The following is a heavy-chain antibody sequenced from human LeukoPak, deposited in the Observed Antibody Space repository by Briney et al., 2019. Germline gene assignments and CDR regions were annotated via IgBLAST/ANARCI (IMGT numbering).Heavy chain of an antibody. D-gene: IGHD5-12*01. CDR3: AKGYSGYDWSLVDY. Sequence: PGGSLRLSCAASGFTFSSYGMHWVRQAPGKGLEWVAFIRYDGSNKYYADSVKGRFTISRDNSKNTLYLQMNSLRAEDTAVYYCAKGYSGYDWSLVDYWGQGTLVTVSS. J-gene: IGHJ4*02. CDR1: GFTFSSYG. CDR2: IRYDGSNK. V-gene: IGHV3-30*02.